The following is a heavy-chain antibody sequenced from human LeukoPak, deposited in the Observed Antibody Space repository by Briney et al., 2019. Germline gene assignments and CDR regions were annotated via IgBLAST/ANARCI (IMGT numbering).Heavy chain of an antibody. D-gene: IGHD2-15*01. CDR3: ARGGVAPAWYYGMDV. J-gene: IGHJ6*02. Sequence: KPGGSLRLSCAASGFTFSDYYMSWIRQAPGKGLEWVSYISASANTIYYADSVKGRFTISRDNARNSLYLQMNSLRAEDTAVYYCARGGVAPAWYYGMDVWGQGTTVTVSS. CDR2: ISASANTI. CDR1: GFTFSDYY. V-gene: IGHV3-11*01.